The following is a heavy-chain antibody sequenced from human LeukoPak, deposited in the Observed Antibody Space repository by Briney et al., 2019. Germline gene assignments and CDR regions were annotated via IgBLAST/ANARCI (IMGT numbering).Heavy chain of an antibody. CDR2: IDYSGST. J-gene: IGHJ4*02. Sequence: PSETLSLTCTVSGGSISSYYWSWIRQPPGKGLEWIGYIDYSGSTNYKSSLKSRVTISVDTSKNQFSLKLSSVTAADTAVYYCARDVVAAAGTWDYWGQGTLVTVSS. V-gene: IGHV4-59*01. D-gene: IGHD6-13*01. CDR1: GGSISSYY. CDR3: ARDVVAAAGTWDY.